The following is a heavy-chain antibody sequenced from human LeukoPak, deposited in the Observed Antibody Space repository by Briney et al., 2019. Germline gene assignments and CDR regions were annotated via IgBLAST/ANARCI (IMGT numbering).Heavy chain of an antibody. D-gene: IGHD1-26*01. CDR1: GGSISSSSYY. V-gene: IGHV4-39*01. J-gene: IGHJ4*02. CDR2: IYYSGST. Sequence: PSETLSLTGTVSGGSISSSSYYWGWIRQPPGKGLEWIGSIYYSGSTYYNPSLKSRVTISVDTSKNQFSLKLSSVTAADTAVYYCARHVIFGIVGALNDYWGQGTLVTVSS. CDR3: ARHVIFGIVGALNDY.